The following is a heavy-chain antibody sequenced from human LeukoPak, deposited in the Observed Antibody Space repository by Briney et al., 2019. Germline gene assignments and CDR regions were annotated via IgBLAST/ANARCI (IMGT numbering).Heavy chain of an antibody. Sequence: GGSLRLSCAASGFTFSDAWMTWVRQAPGKGLEWVGRIKSKTDGGTTDYAAPVKGRFTISRDDSENTLYLQMSSLKTEDTAVYYCTSLGATGFYAFDYWGQGTLVTVSS. CDR1: GFTFSDAW. CDR3: TSLGATGFYAFDY. V-gene: IGHV3-15*01. J-gene: IGHJ4*02. D-gene: IGHD2/OR15-2a*01. CDR2: IKSKTDGGTT.